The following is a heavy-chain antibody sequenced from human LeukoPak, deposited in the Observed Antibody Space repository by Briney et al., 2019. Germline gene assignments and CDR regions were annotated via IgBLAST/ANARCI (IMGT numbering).Heavy chain of an antibody. J-gene: IGHJ4*02. CDR3: TRDQTPYY. CDR2: IRSKAYGWTP. Sequence: LPGGSLRLSCTASGFTFGDYAMTWVRQAPGKGLEWVGFIRSKAYGWTPEYAASVKGRFTISRDDSKGIAYLQMNSLKTEDTAVYYCTRDQTPYYWGQGTLVTVSS. CDR1: GFTFGDYA. V-gene: IGHV3-49*04.